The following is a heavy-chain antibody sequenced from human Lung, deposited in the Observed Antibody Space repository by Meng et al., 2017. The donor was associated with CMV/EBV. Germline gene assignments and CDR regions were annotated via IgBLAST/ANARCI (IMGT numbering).Heavy chain of an antibody. V-gene: IGHV3-48*03. CDR2: ISGSGSTI. CDR3: ARDPLYDLGNFYYYGMEV. Sequence: GESLKISCVASGFTFSSYGVSWVRQAPGKGLEWVSYISGSGSTIYYADSVKGRFTISRDNAKNSLHLQMNSLRAEDTAVYYCARDPLYDLGNFYYYGMEVCGQXTTVTAS. CDR1: GFTFSSYG. J-gene: IGHJ6*02. D-gene: IGHD3-3*01.